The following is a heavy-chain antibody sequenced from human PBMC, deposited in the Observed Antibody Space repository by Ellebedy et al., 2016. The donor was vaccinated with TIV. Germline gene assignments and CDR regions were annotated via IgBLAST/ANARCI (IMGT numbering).Heavy chain of an antibody. Sequence: GGSLRLXXVASGFKFRNYAMDWVRQAPGKGLEWVAVISYDGTNEYYADSVKGRFTISRDNSKNTLYLQINNLTAEDTAVYYCATDANYDVLSGYYGFDYWGQGTLVSVSS. CDR2: ISYDGTNE. J-gene: IGHJ4*02. V-gene: IGHV3-30-3*01. CDR3: ATDANYDVLSGYYGFDY. CDR1: GFKFRNYA. D-gene: IGHD3-3*01.